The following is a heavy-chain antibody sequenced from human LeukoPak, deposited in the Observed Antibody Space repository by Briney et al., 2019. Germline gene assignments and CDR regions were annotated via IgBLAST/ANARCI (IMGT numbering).Heavy chain of an antibody. D-gene: IGHD3/OR15-3a*01. Sequence: SETLSLTCNVFGYSISSGYYWGWIRQPPGKGLEWIGSTYHNGSTYQSPSLKSRIAISVDTSKNQFSLKLSSVAAADTAVYYCARDPRTWGQGTLVTVSS. CDR3: ARDPRT. CDR2: TYHNGST. CDR1: GYSISSGYY. J-gene: IGHJ4*02. V-gene: IGHV4-38-2*02.